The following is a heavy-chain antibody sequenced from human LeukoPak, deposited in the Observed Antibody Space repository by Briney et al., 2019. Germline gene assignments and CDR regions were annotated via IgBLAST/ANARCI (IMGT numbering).Heavy chain of an antibody. J-gene: IGHJ4*02. CDR2: IDGSSSTI. CDR1: GFTFSSYA. CDR3: ARDRSYSIPD. V-gene: IGHV3-48*04. Sequence: GGSLRLSCAASGFTFSSYAMHWVRQAPGKGLEWLSYIDGSSSTIYYEASVKGRFTIFRDSAKNSVYLQMNSLGVEDTAVYYCARDRSYSIPDWGQGTLVTVSS. D-gene: IGHD2-2*02.